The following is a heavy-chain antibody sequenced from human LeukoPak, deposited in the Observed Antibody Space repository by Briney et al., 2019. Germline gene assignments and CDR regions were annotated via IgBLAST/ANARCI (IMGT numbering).Heavy chain of an antibody. CDR3: ARERGTMVRGVRRWFDP. D-gene: IGHD3-10*01. J-gene: IGHJ5*02. CDR2: INPSGGST. CDR1: GYTFTSYG. V-gene: IGHV1-46*01. Sequence: ASVKVSCKASGYTFTSYGISWVRQAPGQGLEWMGIINPSGGSTSYAQKFQGRVTMTRDMSTSTVYMELSSLRSEDTAVYYCARERGTMVRGVRRWFDPWGQGTLVTVSS.